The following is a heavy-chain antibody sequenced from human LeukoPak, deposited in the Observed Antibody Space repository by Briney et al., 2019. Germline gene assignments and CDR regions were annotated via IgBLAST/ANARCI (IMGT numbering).Heavy chain of an antibody. CDR3: AKGSGSYYLNYFDY. CDR1: GFTFDDYG. Sequence: GGSLRLSCAASGFTFDDYGMSWVRQAPGKGLEWVSGINWNGGSTGYADSVKGRFTISRDNAKNTLYLQMNSLRAEDTAVYYCAKGSGSYYLNYFDYWGQGTLVTVSS. J-gene: IGHJ4*02. D-gene: IGHD1-26*01. CDR2: INWNGGST. V-gene: IGHV3-20*04.